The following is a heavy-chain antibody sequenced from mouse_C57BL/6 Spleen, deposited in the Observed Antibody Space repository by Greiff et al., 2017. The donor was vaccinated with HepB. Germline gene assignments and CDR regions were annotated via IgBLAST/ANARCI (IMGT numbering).Heavy chain of an antibody. CDR2: INPNNGGT. D-gene: IGHD1-1*01. CDR3: ARAEYYGSSYERFAY. Sequence: EVQLQQSGPELVKPGASVKIPCKASGYTFTDYNMDWVKQSHGKSLEWIGDINPNNGGTIYNQKFKGKATLTVDKSSSTAYMELRSLTSEDTAVYYCARAEYYGSSYERFAYWGQRTLVTVSA. CDR1: GYTFTDYN. J-gene: IGHJ3*01. V-gene: IGHV1-18*01.